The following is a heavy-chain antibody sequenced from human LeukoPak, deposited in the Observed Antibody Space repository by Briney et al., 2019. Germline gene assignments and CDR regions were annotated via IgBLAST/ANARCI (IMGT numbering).Heavy chain of an antibody. CDR1: GVSINSYY. Sequence: PSETLSLTCTVSGVSINSYYWSWIRQPAGKGLEWIGRIYSSGSTGYNPSLKSRVTMSLDTSKNQFSLNQSSVTAADTAVYYCARVDIRTAFFDYWGQGTLVTVSS. D-gene: IGHD5-12*01. J-gene: IGHJ4*02. CDR3: ARVDIRTAFFDY. V-gene: IGHV4-4*07. CDR2: IYSSGST.